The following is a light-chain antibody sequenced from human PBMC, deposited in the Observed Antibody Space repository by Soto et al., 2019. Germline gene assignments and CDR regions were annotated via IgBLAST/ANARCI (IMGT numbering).Light chain of an antibody. Sequence: QSALTQPASVSGSPGQSITISCTGTSXDVGGHDYVSWYQQHPGKAPKLIIYEVRNRPSGVSNRFSGSKSGNTASLTISGLQAEDEADYYCSSYSSTTLVFGTGTKVTVL. CDR1: SXDVGGHDY. V-gene: IGLV2-14*01. J-gene: IGLJ1*01. CDR2: EVR. CDR3: SSYSSTTLV.